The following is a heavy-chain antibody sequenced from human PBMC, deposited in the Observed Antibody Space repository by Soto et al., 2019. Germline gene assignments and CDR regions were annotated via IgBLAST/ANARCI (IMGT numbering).Heavy chain of an antibody. D-gene: IGHD3-16*01. CDR2: ISYDGNNK. V-gene: IGHV3-30-3*01. CDR1: GFTFSSYA. J-gene: IGHJ4*02. Sequence: QVQLMESGGGVVQPGRSLRLSCAASGFTFSSYAMHWVRQAPGKGLEWVAVISYDGNNKYYADSVKGRFTISRDNPKNTLSLQMSSLRSGDTAVYYCAKEGADWGQGTLVTVSS. CDR3: AKEGAD.